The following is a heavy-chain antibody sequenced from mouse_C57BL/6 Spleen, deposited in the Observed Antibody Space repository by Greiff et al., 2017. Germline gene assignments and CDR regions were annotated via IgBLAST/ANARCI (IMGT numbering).Heavy chain of an antibody. J-gene: IGHJ2*01. V-gene: IGHV5-17*01. CDR2: ISRGSSII. CDR3: ARQECNLIYCDYALDD. CDR1: GFTFSDYG. Sequence: EVKLVESGGGLVKPGGSLKFSCAASGFTFSDYGMHWVRQAPEKGLEWVAYISRGSSIIYYADTVQGRFTITRDNAKNTLFLQMTSLRSKDTAMYYCARQECNLIYCDYALDDWGKGTTLTVSS. D-gene: IGHD2-4*01.